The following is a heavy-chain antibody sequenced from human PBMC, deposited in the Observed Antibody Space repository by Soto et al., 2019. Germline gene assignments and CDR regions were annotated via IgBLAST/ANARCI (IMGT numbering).Heavy chain of an antibody. Sequence: QVQLQESGPGLVKPSGTLSLTCAVSSGSISSSNWWSWVRQPPGKGLEWIGEIYHSGSTNYNPSLKGRVTISVDKSKNQFSLKLSSVTAADTAVYYCARWGSCSSTSCYPNYFDYWGQGTLVTVSS. CDR2: IYHSGST. V-gene: IGHV4-4*02. D-gene: IGHD2-2*01. CDR1: SGSISSSNW. J-gene: IGHJ4*02. CDR3: ARWGSCSSTSCYPNYFDY.